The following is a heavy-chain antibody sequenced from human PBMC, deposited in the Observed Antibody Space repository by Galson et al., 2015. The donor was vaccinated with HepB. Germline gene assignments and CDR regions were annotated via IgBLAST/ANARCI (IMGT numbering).Heavy chain of an antibody. V-gene: IGHV1-18*01. CDR2: ISAYNGNT. CDR1: GYTFTSYG. J-gene: IGHJ3*02. CDR3: ARGHPIVVVPAANLKDAFDI. D-gene: IGHD2-2*01. Sequence: SVKVSCKASGYTFTSYGISWVRQAPGQGLEWMGWISAYNGNTNYAQKLQGRVTMTTDTSTSTAYMELRSLRSDDTAVYYCARGHPIVVVPAANLKDAFDIWGQGTMVTVSS.